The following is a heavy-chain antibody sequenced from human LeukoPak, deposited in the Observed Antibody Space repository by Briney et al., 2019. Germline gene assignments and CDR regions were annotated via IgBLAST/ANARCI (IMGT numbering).Heavy chain of an antibody. CDR3: ARHLSYYYYMDV. CDR1: GGSFSNSY. V-gene: IGHV4-34*01. Sequence: SETPSLTCAVYGGSFSNSYWSWMCQSPGKGLEWIGEINPSGSTNYNPSLKSRVTISVDTSKNQFSLNLSSVTAADTAVYYCARHLSYYYYMDVWGKGTTVTVSS. CDR2: INPSGST. J-gene: IGHJ6*03.